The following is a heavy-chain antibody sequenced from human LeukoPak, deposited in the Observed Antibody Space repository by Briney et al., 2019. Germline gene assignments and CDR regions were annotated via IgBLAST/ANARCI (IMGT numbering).Heavy chain of an antibody. J-gene: IGHJ4*02. CDR3: ARHRPYGDSFDY. CDR2: IYYSGST. CDR1: GGSISSYY. V-gene: IGHV4-59*08. Sequence: PSETLSLTCTVSGGSISSYYWSWIRQPPGKGLEWIGYIYYSGSTNYNPSLKSRVTISVDTSKNQFSLKLSSVTAADTAVYYCARHRPYGDSFDYWGQGTLVTVSS. D-gene: IGHD4-17*01.